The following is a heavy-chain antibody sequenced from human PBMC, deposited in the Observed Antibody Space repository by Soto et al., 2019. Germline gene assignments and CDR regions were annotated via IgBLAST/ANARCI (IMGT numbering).Heavy chain of an antibody. J-gene: IGHJ6*02. D-gene: IGHD6-13*01. CDR2: ISYDGSNK. Sequence: GGSLRLSCAASGFTFSSYGMHWVRQAPGKGLEWVAVISYDGSNKYYADSVKGRFTISRDNSKNTLYLQMNSLRAEDTAVYYCAKDLGAAGTEGYYYYGMDVWGQGTTVTVSS. CDR3: AKDLGAAGTEGYYYYGMDV. CDR1: GFTFSSYG. V-gene: IGHV3-30*18.